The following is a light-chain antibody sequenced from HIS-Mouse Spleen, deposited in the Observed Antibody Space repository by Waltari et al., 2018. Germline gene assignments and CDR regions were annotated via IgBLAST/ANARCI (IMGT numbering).Light chain of an antibody. J-gene: IGLJ3*02. CDR3: SSYTRSSTLWV. Sequence: QSALTQPASVSGSPGQSITISCTGTSRDVGGYNYVSWYQQHPGKAPKVMIYEVSNRPSGGSHRFSGAKSGNTASPTIFGLQAEDEADYYCSSYTRSSTLWVFGGGTKLTVL. CDR2: EVS. CDR1: SRDVGGYNY. V-gene: IGLV2-14*01.